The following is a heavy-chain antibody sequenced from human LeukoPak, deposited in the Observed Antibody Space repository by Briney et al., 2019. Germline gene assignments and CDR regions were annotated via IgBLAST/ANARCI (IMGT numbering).Heavy chain of an antibody. V-gene: IGHV4-39*07. CDR1: GGSISSSSYY. CDR3: ARDDYGDFRHFDY. Sequence: SETLSLTCTVSGGSISSSSYYWGWIRQPPGKGLEWIGNIFYSGGTFYNPSLKSRVTISVDTSKNQFSLKLSSVTAADTAVYYCARDDYGDFRHFDYWGQGTLVTVSS. D-gene: IGHD4-17*01. CDR2: IFYSGGT. J-gene: IGHJ4*02.